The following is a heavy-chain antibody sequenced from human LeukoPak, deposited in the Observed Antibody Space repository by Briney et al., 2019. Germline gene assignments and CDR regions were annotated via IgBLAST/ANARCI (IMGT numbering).Heavy chain of an antibody. Sequence: GGSLRLSCAASGFIFSSYGMHWVRQAPGKGLEWVAVISYDGSNKYYADSVKGRFTISRDNSKNTLYLQMNSLRAEDTAVYYCAKDMALVVVTDNGMDVWGQGTTVTVSS. V-gene: IGHV3-30*18. CDR1: GFIFSSYG. CDR2: ISYDGSNK. D-gene: IGHD2-21*02. CDR3: AKDMALVVVTDNGMDV. J-gene: IGHJ6*02.